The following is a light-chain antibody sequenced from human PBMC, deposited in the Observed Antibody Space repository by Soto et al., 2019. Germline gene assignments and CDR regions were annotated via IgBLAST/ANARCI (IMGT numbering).Light chain of an antibody. CDR3: CSNATGTTYV. CDR1: SSDVGGNNY. CDR2: EVS. J-gene: IGLJ1*01. V-gene: IGLV2-14*01. Sequence: EPGAQSGTPGHASTNTCTGTSSDVGGNNYVSWYQQHPGKAPKLMIYEVSNRPSGVSNRFSGSKSCNTASLTISGLQAEDEAAYFFCSNATGTTYVYG.